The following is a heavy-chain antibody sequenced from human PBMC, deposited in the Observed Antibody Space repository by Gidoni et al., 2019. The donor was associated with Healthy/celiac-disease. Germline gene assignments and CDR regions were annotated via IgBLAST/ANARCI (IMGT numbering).Heavy chain of an antibody. V-gene: IGHV1-3*01. D-gene: IGHD2-15*01. CDR3: ARGYCSGGSCYLRADY. CDR2: INAGNGNT. J-gene: IGHJ4*02. Sequence: QVQLVQSGAEVKKPGASVKVSCKASGYTFTSYAMHWVRQAPGQRLEWMGWINAGNGNTKYSQKFQGRVTITRDTSASTAYMELSSLRSEDTAVYYCARGYCSGGSCYLRADYWGQGTLVTVSS. CDR1: GYTFTSYA.